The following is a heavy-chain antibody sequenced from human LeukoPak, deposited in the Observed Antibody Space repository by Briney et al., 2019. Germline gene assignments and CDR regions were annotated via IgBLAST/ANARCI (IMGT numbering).Heavy chain of an antibody. J-gene: IGHJ6*02. Sequence: GASVTVSCKASGYTFTSYAMHWVRQAPGQRLEWMGWINAGNGNTKYSQKFQGRVTITRDTSASTAYMELSSLRSEDTAVCYCARSYYDSSGYYYYGMDVWGQGTTVTVSS. D-gene: IGHD3-22*01. CDR3: ARSYYDSSGYYYYGMDV. CDR1: GYTFTSYA. V-gene: IGHV1-3*01. CDR2: INAGNGNT.